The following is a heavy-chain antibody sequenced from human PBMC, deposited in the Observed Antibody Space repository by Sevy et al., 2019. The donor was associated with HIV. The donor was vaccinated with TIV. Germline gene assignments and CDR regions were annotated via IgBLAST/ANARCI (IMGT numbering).Heavy chain of an antibody. J-gene: IGHJ4*02. Sequence: GGSLRLSCEASGFPFNNYAMQWVRQAPGKGLEWVAFIRFDGSEKYYADSVKGRFTISRDNSKNTLFLQMTRLKTEDTAVYYCAQDLNYYESTVPFWGQGALVSASS. D-gene: IGHD3-22*01. CDR3: AQDLNYYESTVPF. CDR1: GFPFNNYA. CDR2: IRFDGSEK. V-gene: IGHV3-30*02.